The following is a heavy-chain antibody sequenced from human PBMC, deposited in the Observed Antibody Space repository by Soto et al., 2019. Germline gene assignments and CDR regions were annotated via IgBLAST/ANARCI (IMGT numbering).Heavy chain of an antibody. D-gene: IGHD6-19*01. Sequence: QVQLVQSGAEVKKPGASVKVSCKASGYTFTGYYMHWVRQAPGQGLEWMGWINPNSGGTNYAQKFQGRDTMTRDTSISTAYREPSRLRADDTAVYYCAREASYSSGWAAKGYGMDVWGQGTTVTVSS. CDR3: AREASYSSGWAAKGYGMDV. CDR2: INPNSGGT. J-gene: IGHJ6*02. CDR1: GYTFTGYY. V-gene: IGHV1-2*02.